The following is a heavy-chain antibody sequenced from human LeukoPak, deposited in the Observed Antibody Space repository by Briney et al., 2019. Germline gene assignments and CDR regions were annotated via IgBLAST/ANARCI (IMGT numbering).Heavy chain of an antibody. CDR1: GFTFSTYD. J-gene: IGHJ4*02. V-gene: IGHV3-33*01. CDR3: ARDRGVSYFDY. Sequence: GMSLRLSCAASGFTFSTYDMHWVRQAPGKGLVWVAVIWDDGSKKYYADSVRGRFTISRDNSKNTLYLQMNSLRAEDTAVYYCARDRGVSYFDYWGQGTLVTPSS. CDR2: IWDDGSKK.